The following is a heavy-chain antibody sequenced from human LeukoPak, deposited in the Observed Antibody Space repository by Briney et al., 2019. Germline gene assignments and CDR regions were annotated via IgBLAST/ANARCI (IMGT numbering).Heavy chain of an antibody. CDR1: GFSLSTSGVG. CDR2: LYWDDDK. J-gene: IGHJ4*02. Sequence: SGPTLVKPTQTLTLTCTFSGFSLSTSGVGVGWIRQPPGKALEWLVLLYWDDDKRYSPSLKSRLTITKDTSKNQVVLTMTNMDPVDTATYYCARTYYYDSSGYYYGRPGGYFDYWGQGTLVTVSS. V-gene: IGHV2-5*02. CDR3: ARTYYYDSSGYYYGRPGGYFDY. D-gene: IGHD3-22*01.